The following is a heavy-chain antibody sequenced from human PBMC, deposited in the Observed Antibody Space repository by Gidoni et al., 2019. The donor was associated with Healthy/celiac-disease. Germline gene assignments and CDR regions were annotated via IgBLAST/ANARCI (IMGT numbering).Heavy chain of an antibody. CDR3: AREAYSSGWRGGLFDY. Sequence: EVQLVESGGVLVQPGGSLRLSCAASGSPFSSSSMNWVRQAPGKGLEWVSYISSSSSTIYYEDSVKGRFTISRDNAKNSLYLQMNSLRDEDTAVYYCAREAYSSGWRGGLFDYWGQGTLVTVSS. CDR2: ISSSSSTI. D-gene: IGHD6-19*01. V-gene: IGHV3-48*02. J-gene: IGHJ4*02. CDR1: GSPFSSSS.